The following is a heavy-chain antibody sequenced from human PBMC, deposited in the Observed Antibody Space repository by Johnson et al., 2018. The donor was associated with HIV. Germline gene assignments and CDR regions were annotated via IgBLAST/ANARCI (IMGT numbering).Heavy chain of an antibody. D-gene: IGHD6-13*01. CDR3: AREGEGYSSSWYDAFDI. Sequence: QVQLVESGGGVVQPGGSLRVSCAASGFTFRDYHMSWIRQAPGKGVEWLSYISGSGSIIYYADSVKGRVTISRDNAKNSLYLQMNSLRAEDTAVYYCAREGEGYSSSWYDAFDIWGQGTMVTVSS. CDR2: ISGSGSII. V-gene: IGHV3-11*04. J-gene: IGHJ3*02. CDR1: GFTFRDYH.